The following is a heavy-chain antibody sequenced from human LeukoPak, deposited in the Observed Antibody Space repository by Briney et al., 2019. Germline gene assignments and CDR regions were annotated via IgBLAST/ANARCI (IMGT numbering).Heavy chain of an antibody. D-gene: IGHD1-1*01. CDR2: INHSGST. CDR3: ARHTRSRRYAAFDY. CDR1: GGSFSGYY. Sequence: SETLSLTCAVYGGSFSGYYWSWIRQPPGKGLEWIGEINHSGSTNYNPSLKSRVTISVDTSKNQFSLKLSSVTAADTAVYYCARHTRSRRYAAFDYWGQGTLVTVSS. V-gene: IGHV4-34*01. J-gene: IGHJ4*02.